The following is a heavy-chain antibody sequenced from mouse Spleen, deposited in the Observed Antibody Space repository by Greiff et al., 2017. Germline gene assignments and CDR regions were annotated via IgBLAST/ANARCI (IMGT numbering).Heavy chain of an antibody. Sequence: EVKLMESGGGLVKPGGSLKLSCAASGFTFSDYGMHWVRQAPEKGLEWVAYISSGSSTTYYADKVKGRFTISRDNAKNTLFLQMTSLRSEDTAMYYCARPDSSGLAYWGQGTLVTVSA. CDR2: ISSGSSTT. D-gene: IGHD3-2*01. J-gene: IGHJ3*01. CDR3: ARPDSSGLAY. CDR1: GFTFSDYG. V-gene: IGHV5-17*01.